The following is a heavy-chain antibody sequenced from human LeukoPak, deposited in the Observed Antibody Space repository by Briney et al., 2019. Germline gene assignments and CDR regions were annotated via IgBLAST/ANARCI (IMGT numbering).Heavy chain of an antibody. D-gene: IGHD3-3*01. CDR2: IYYSGST. CDR1: GGSIGSGAFY. J-gene: IGHJ4*02. CDR3: ARGPYYDFWSGYFNYFDY. Sequence: PSETLSLTCTVSGGSIGSGAFYCNWIRQHPGKGLEWIGYIYYSGSTYYNPSLKSRVTISVDTSKNQLSLKLSSVTAADTAVYYCARGPYYDFWSGYFNYFDYWGQGTLVTVSS. V-gene: IGHV4-30-4*08.